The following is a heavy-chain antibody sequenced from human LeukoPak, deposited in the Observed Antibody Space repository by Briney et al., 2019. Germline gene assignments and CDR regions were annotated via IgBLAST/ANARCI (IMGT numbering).Heavy chain of an antibody. CDR2: INPNTGGA. Sequence: GASVTVSCKASGYTFTDYYMHWVRQAPGQGLEWMGWINPNTGGASFAQKFRGRVTMTRDTSITTVNMELSRLTFDDTAVYYCARGFPAADVPFDYWGQGTLVTVSS. CDR1: GYTFTDYY. V-gene: IGHV1-2*02. D-gene: IGHD2-2*01. J-gene: IGHJ4*02. CDR3: ARGFPAADVPFDY.